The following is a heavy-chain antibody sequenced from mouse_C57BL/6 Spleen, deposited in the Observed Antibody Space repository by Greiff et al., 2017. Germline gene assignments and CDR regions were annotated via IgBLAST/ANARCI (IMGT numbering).Heavy chain of an antibody. CDR1: GYTFTSYW. D-gene: IGHD2-4*01. Sequence: QVQLQQPGAELVKPGASVKLSCKASGYTFTSYWMHWVKQRPGQGLEWIGMIHPNSGSTNYNEKFKSKATLTVDKSSSTAYMQRSSLTSEDAAVYYCARNWDYGEVDYWGQGTSVTVSS. CDR2: IHPNSGST. J-gene: IGHJ4*01. V-gene: IGHV1-64*01. CDR3: ARNWDYGEVDY.